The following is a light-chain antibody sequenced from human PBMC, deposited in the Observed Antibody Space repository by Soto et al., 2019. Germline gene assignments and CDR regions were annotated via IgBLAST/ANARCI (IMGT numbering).Light chain of an antibody. CDR3: QQYGSSPPTIT. J-gene: IGKJ5*01. V-gene: IGKV1-5*01. CDR1: QSISTR. CDR2: DAS. Sequence: DIQMTQSPSTLSATAGDRVTITCRASQSISTRLAWYQQKAGKAPKVLIYDASRLESGVPSRFSGSGSGTDFTLTISRLEPEDFAVYYCQQYGSSPPTITFGQGTRLEIK.